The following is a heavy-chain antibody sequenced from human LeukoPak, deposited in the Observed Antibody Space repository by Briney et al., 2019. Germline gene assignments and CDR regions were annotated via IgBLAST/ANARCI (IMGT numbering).Heavy chain of an antibody. CDR3: ARVVHPYDYESSGLTYDAFDI. D-gene: IGHD3-22*01. V-gene: IGHV7-4-1*02. CDR2: INTNTGNP. CDR1: GYTFTSYS. J-gene: IGHJ3*02. Sequence: ASVKVSCKASGYTFTSYSMIWVRQAPGQGLEWLGWINTNTGNPTYAQGFTGRFVFSLDTSVNTAYLQISSLKAEDTAVYYCARVVHPYDYESSGLTYDAFDIWGQGTMVTVSS.